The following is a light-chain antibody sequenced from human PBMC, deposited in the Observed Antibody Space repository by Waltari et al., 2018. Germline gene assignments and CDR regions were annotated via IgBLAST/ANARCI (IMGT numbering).Light chain of an antibody. J-gene: IGKJ1*01. CDR2: LGS. Sequence: DIVMTQSPLSLPVTPGEPASISCRSSQSLLHSNGYNYLDWYRQKPGQSPQLLISLGSNRASGVPDRFSGSGSGTDFTLKISRVEAEDVGVYYCMQALQTPWTFGQGTKVEIK. CDR1: QSLLHSNGYNY. V-gene: IGKV2-28*01. CDR3: MQALQTPWT.